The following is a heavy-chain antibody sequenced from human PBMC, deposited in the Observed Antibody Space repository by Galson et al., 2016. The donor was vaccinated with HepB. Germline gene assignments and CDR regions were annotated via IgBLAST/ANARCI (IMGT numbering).Heavy chain of an antibody. D-gene: IGHD6-13*01. Sequence: SLRLSCAASGFIFSSYGMHWVRQAPGKGLEWVAVISYDGSNKYYADSVEGRFTISRDNSKNTLYLQMNSLRAEDTAVYYCAKDFYSRSSWFIFDCWGQGTLVTVSS. CDR2: ISYDGSNK. J-gene: IGHJ4*02. CDR1: GFIFSSYG. CDR3: AKDFYSRSSWFIFDC. V-gene: IGHV3-30*18.